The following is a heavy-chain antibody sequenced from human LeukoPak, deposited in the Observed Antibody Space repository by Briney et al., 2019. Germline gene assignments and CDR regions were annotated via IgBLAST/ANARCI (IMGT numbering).Heavy chain of an antibody. CDR2: INHSGST. CDR1: GGSFSGYY. Sequence: SETLSHTCAVYGGSFSGYYWSWIRQPPGKGLEWIGEINHSGSTNYNPSLKSRVTISVDTSRNQFSLKLSSVTAADTAVYYCARGVGYCSGGSCYSPYFDYWGQGTLVTVSS. CDR3: ARGVGYCSGGSCYSPYFDY. V-gene: IGHV4-34*01. J-gene: IGHJ4*02. D-gene: IGHD2-15*01.